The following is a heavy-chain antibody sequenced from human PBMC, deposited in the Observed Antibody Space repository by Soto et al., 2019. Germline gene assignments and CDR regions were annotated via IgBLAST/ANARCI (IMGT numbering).Heavy chain of an antibody. J-gene: IGHJ4*02. V-gene: IGHV1-18*04. CDR1: GYTFTSYG. CDR3: ARGEDYYDSSGYYYFLRDFDY. D-gene: IGHD3-22*01. Sequence: ASVKVSCKASGYTFTSYGISWVRQAPGQGLEWMGWISAYNGNTNYAQKLQGRVTMTTDTSTSTAYMELRSLRSDDTAVYYCARGEDYYDSSGYYYFLRDFDYWGQGTLVTVSS. CDR2: ISAYNGNT.